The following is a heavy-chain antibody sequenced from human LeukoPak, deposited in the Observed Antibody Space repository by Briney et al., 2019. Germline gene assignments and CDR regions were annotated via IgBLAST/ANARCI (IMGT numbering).Heavy chain of an antibody. CDR1: GFTFSNYA. Sequence: GGSLRLSCAASGFTFSNYAMSWVRQAPRKGLEWVSGISGSGGGTYYADSVKGRFTISRDNSKNTLYLQMNSLGAEDTAVYYCAKGAVSIYYYYYYMDVWGKGTTVTVSS. V-gene: IGHV3-23*01. CDR3: AKGAVSIYYYYYYMDV. J-gene: IGHJ6*03. CDR2: ISGSGGGT. D-gene: IGHD6-25*01.